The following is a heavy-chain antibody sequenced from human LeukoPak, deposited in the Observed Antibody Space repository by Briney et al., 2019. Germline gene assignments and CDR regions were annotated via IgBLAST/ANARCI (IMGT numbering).Heavy chain of an antibody. V-gene: IGHV4-39*07. CDR1: GGSISSSSYY. D-gene: IGHD3-9*01. Sequence: SETLSLTCTVSGGSISSSSYYWGWIRQPPGKGLEWIGSIYYSGSTYYNPSLKSRVTISVDTSKNQFSLKLSSVTAADTAVYYCARALAPLAIGDILTGYYYYYYMDVWGKGTTVTVSS. J-gene: IGHJ6*03. CDR2: IYYSGST. CDR3: ARALAPLAIGDILTGYYYYYYMDV.